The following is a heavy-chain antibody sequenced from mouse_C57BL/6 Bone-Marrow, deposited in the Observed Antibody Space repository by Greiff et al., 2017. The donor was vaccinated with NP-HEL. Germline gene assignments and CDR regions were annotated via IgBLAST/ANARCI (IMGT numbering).Heavy chain of an antibody. D-gene: IGHD1-1*01. J-gene: IGHJ1*03. CDR1: GFTFTDYY. V-gene: IGHV7-3*01. CDR3: ARPSTVVAWYFDV. Sequence: EVKLMESGGGLVQPGGSLSLSCAASGFTFTDYYMSWVRQPPGKALEWLGFIRNKANGYTTEYSASVKGRFTISRDNSQSILYLQMNALRAEDSATYYCARPSTVVAWYFDVWGTGTTVTVSS. CDR2: IRNKANGYTT.